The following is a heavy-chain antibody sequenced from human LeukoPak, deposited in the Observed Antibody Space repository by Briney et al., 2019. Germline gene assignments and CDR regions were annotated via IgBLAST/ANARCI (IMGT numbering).Heavy chain of an antibody. CDR3: AREGELPLDY. CDR1: GGSISSSSYY. J-gene: IGHJ4*02. CDR2: IYYSGST. D-gene: IGHD1-26*01. V-gene: IGHV4-39*07. Sequence: SETLSLTCTVSGGSISSSSYYWGWIRQPPGKGLEWIGSIYYSGSTYYNPSLKSRVTISVDTSKNQFSLELSSVTAADTAVYYCAREGELPLDYWGQGTLVTVSS.